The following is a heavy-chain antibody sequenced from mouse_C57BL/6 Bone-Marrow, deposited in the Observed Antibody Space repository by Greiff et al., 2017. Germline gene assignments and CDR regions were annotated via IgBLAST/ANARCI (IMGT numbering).Heavy chain of an antibody. CDR1: GFNIKDYY. CDR2: FDPEDGDT. Sequence: VQLQQSGAELVRPGASVKLSCTASGFNIKDYYMHWVKQRPEQGLEWIGRFDPEDGDTEYAPKFQGKATMTADTSSNTAYLQLSSLTSEDTAVYSCTTWRAQAKAYWGQGTTLTVSS. V-gene: IGHV14-1*01. CDR3: TTWRAQAKAY. D-gene: IGHD3-2*02. J-gene: IGHJ2*01.